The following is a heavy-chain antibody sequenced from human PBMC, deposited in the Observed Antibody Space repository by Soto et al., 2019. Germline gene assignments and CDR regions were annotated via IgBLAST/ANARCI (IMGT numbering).Heavy chain of an antibody. CDR1: GFTFSSYA. D-gene: IGHD3-22*01. V-gene: IGHV3-23*01. J-gene: IGHJ4*02. CDR3: AKDGTYYYDSSGYYYGGAYFDY. Sequence: EVQLLESGGGLVQPGGSLRLSCAASGFTFSSYAMSWVRQAPGKGLEWGSAISGSGGSTYYADSVKGRFTISRDNSKNTLYLQINSLRAEDTAVYYCAKDGTYYYDSSGYYYGGAYFDYWGQGTLVTVSS. CDR2: ISGSGGST.